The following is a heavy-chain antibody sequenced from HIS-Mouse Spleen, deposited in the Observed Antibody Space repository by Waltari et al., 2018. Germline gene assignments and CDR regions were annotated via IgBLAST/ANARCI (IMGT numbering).Heavy chain of an antibody. CDR2: INPNSGGT. D-gene: IGHD6-13*01. V-gene: IGHV1-2*02. Sequence: QVQLVQSGAAVKKPGASVKVSCKASGYTFTGYEMHWGRQAPGQGLEWMGWINPNSGGTNYAQKFQGRVTMTRDTSISTAYMELSRLRSDDTAVYYCAREIPYSSSWYDWYFDLWGRGTLVTVSS. CDR3: AREIPYSSSWYDWYFDL. J-gene: IGHJ2*01. CDR1: GYTFTGYE.